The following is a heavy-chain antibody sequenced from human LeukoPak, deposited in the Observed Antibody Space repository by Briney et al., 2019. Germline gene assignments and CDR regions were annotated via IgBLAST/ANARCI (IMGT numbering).Heavy chain of an antibody. CDR3: ARADGYSYGSYYFDY. V-gene: IGHV4-30-4*08. CDR2: IYYSGST. Sequence: SQTMSLTCTVSGGSISSGDYYWSWIRHPPGKGLEWIGYIYYSGSTYYNPSLKSRVTISVDTSKTQFSLKLSSVTAADTAVYYCARADGYSYGSYYFDYWGQGTLVTVSS. J-gene: IGHJ4*02. CDR1: GGSISSGDYY. D-gene: IGHD5-18*01.